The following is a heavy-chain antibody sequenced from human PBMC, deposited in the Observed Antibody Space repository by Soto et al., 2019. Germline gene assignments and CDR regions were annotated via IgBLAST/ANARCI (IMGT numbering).Heavy chain of an antibody. J-gene: IGHJ3*02. V-gene: IGHV1-18*01. CDR3: AIDGASSGLPPVSPAGFDI. CDR2: ISAYNGNT. CDR1: GYTFTSYG. Sequence: GASVKVSCKASGYTFTSYGISWGRQAPGQGLEWMEWISAYNGNTNYAQKLQGRVTMTTVTPTSTAYMYLRSLRSDDTAVFYCAIDGASSGLPPVSPAGFDILGQGTMVTVSS. D-gene: IGHD6-19*01.